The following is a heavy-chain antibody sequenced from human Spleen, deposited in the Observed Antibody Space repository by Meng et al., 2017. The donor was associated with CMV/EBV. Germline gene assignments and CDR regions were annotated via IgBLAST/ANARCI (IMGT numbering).Heavy chain of an antibody. D-gene: IGHD3-22*01. Sequence: GGSLRLSCAASGFTFSDYYMSWIRQAPGKGLEWVSAISGSGGNTYYADSVEGRFTISRDNSKNTLYLQMNSLRAEDTAVYYCAKVVNYYDGYYYYGMDVWGQGTTVTVSS. J-gene: IGHJ6*02. CDR2: ISGSGGNT. CDR3: AKVVNYYDGYYYYGMDV. V-gene: IGHV3-23*01. CDR1: GFTFSDYY.